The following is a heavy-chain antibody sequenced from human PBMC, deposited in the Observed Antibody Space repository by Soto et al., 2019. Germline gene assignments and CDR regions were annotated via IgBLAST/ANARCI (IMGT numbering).Heavy chain of an antibody. J-gene: IGHJ4*02. CDR3: ARDGYVYYFDS. Sequence: EVQLVESGGGLVQPGGSLRLSCAASGFTFSSYSMNWVRQAPGKGLEWVSFLSSSSSTIYYADSVKGRFTISRDNAKNALYLQKNSLRAEGTAVDYCARDGYVYYFDSWGQAPLVTVSS. V-gene: IGHV3-48*01. D-gene: IGHD5-12*01. CDR1: GFTFSSYS. CDR2: LSSSSSTI.